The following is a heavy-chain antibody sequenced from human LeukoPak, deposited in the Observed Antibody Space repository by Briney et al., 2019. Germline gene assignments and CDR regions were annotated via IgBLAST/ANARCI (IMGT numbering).Heavy chain of an antibody. CDR2: IYYSGST. Sequence: SETLSLTCTVPGGSIRSGGYYWSWIRQHPGKGLEWIGFIYYSGSTDYNPSLKSRVPISVDTSKNQFSLKLSSVTAADTAVYYCARVPRSGSHKLSFDIWGQGTMVTVSS. CDR1: GGSIRSGGYY. CDR3: ARVPRSGSHKLSFDI. V-gene: IGHV4-31*03. D-gene: IGHD3-10*01. J-gene: IGHJ3*02.